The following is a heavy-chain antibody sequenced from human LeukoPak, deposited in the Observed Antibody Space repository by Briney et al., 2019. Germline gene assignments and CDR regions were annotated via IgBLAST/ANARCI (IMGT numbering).Heavy chain of an antibody. CDR1: GGSFSGYY. Sequence: SETLSLTCAVYGGSFSGYYWSWIRQPPGKGLEWIGEINHSGSTNYNPSLKSRVTISVDTSKNQFSLKLSSVTAADTAVYYCARRRYYDSRFDPWGQGTLVTVSS. CDR3: ARRRYYDSRFDP. J-gene: IGHJ5*02. CDR2: INHSGST. D-gene: IGHD3-22*01. V-gene: IGHV4-34*01.